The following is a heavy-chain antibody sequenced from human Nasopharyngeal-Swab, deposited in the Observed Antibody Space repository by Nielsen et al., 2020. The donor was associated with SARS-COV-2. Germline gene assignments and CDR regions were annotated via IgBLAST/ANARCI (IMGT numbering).Heavy chain of an antibody. D-gene: IGHD2-21*01. CDR3: ARDEDCGGDCYKGEWTLGDY. V-gene: IGHV3-53*04. CDR2: IYSGGST. J-gene: IGHJ4*02. Sequence: VRQAPGKGLEWVSVIYSGGSTYYADSVKGRFTISRHNSKNTLYLQMNSLRAEDTAVYYCARDEDCGGDCYKGEWTLGDYWGQGTLVTVSS.